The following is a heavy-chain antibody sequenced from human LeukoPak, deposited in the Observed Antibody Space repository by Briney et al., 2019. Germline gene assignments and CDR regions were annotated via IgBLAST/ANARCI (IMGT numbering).Heavy chain of an antibody. CDR3: ARLLGPTGPFDY. CDR2: ISSSSSTI. Sequence: PGGSLRLSCAASGFTFSSYSMNWVRQAPGKGLEWVSYISSSSSTIYYADSVKGRFTISRDNSKNTVYLQMNSLRVEDTAVYYCARLLGPTGPFDYWGQGTLVTVSS. CDR1: GFTFSSYS. J-gene: IGHJ4*02. V-gene: IGHV3-48*01. D-gene: IGHD1-26*01.